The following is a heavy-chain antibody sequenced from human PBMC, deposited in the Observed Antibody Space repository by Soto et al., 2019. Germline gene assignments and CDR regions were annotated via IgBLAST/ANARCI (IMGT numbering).Heavy chain of an antibody. V-gene: IGHV4-59*12. J-gene: IGHJ2*01. Sequence: SETLSLTCTVSGGSISSYYWSWIRQPPGKGLEWIGYIYYSGSTNYNPSLKSRVTISVDTSKNQFSLKLSSVTAADTAVYYCARAKGGGREYSGYDSGSRYFDLWGRGTLVTVSS. CDR2: IYYSGST. D-gene: IGHD5-12*01. CDR1: GGSISSYY. CDR3: ARAKGGGREYSGYDSGSRYFDL.